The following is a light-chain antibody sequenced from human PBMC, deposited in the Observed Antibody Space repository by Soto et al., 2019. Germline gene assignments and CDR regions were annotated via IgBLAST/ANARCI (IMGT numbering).Light chain of an antibody. CDR3: QQHGGSPIT. Sequence: EIVLTQSPCTXSXXPXXXXXXXXRASQTVIRNYLAWHQQKPGQTPRLLVYGASSRATGIPDRFSGSGSGTDFTLTISRLEPEDFAVYYCQQHGGSPITFGQGTRLEIK. J-gene: IGKJ5*01. CDR1: QTVIRNY. CDR2: GAS. V-gene: IGKV3-20*01.